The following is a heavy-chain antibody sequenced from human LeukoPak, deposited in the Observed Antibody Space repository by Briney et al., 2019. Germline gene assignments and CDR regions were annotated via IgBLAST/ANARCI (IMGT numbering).Heavy chain of an antibody. V-gene: IGHV4-59*01. D-gene: IGHD1-1*01. CDR1: GGSISSYY. CDR2: ISYSGST. J-gene: IGHJ5*02. Sequence: PSETLSLTCTVSGGSISSYYWSWVRQPPGKGLEWIGYISYSGSTNFNPSLKSRVTISVDTYKTQFSLKLSSVTAADTAVYYCAREGTAGTNLNWFDPWGQGTLVTVSS. CDR3: AREGTAGTNLNWFDP.